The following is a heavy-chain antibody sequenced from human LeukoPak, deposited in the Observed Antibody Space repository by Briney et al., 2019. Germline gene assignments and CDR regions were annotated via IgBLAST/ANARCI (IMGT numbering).Heavy chain of an antibody. J-gene: IGHJ4*02. Sequence: SETLSLTCAVYGGSFSGYYWSWIRQPPGKGPEWIGEITHSGYTNFNPSLKSRVTISVDTSKNQFSLKLSSVTAADTAVYYCARGQGYSYPLDYWGQGTLVTVSS. CDR2: ITHSGYT. D-gene: IGHD5-18*01. V-gene: IGHV4-34*01. CDR1: GGSFSGYY. CDR3: ARGQGYSYPLDY.